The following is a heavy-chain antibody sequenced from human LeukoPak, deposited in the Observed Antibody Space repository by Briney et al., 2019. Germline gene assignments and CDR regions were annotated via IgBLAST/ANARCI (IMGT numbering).Heavy chain of an antibody. J-gene: IGHJ4*02. CDR1: GYTFTSYY. D-gene: IGHD1-26*01. V-gene: IGHV1-46*01. CDR2: INPSGGST. CDR3: ARAKRLPLDY. Sequence: ASVKVSCKASGYTFTSYYMHWVRQAPGQGLEWMGIINPSGGSTSYAQKFQGRVTMTRDMSTSTDYMELSRLRSDDSAIYYCARAKRLPLDYWGQGALVTVSS.